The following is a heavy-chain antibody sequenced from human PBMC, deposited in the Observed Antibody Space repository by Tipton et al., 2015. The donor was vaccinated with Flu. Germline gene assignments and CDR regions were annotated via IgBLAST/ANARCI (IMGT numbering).Heavy chain of an antibody. J-gene: IGHJ4*02. V-gene: IGHV4-59*05. CDR3: ARLSYYDVDLKNFYFEY. Sequence: TLSLTCTVSGGSVNSYFWSWIRQPPGKGLEWIGGLSYSGSTYYNPSLTSRVAISLDTSTNQFSLNLTSVTAADTAVYHCARLSYYDVDLKNFYFEYWGQGTLVTVAT. CDR1: GGSVNSYF. D-gene: IGHD3-10*02. CDR2: LSYSGST.